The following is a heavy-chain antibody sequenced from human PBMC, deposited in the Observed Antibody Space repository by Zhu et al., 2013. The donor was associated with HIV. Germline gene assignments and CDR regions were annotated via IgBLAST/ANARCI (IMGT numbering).Heavy chain of an antibody. V-gene: IGHV1-69*01. Sequence: VQLLQSGAEVKKPGSSVKVSCEVSGSSFRTYGLNWVRQAPGQGLQWMGGIIPVFGTVNYAQNFQGRVTITADDLTKTAYMDLRRLRSDDTAVYYCAREQQLALYSYYYGFDVWGQGTTVTVSS. J-gene: IGHJ6*02. CDR3: AREQQLALYSYYYGFDV. CDR2: IIPVFGTV. D-gene: IGHD6-13*01. CDR1: GSSFRTYG.